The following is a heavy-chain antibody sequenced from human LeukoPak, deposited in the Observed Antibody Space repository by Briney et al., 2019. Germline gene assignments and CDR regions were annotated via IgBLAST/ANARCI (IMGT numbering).Heavy chain of an antibody. CDR3: AKDHWVVPNYFDY. Sequence: GGSLRLSCAASGFTFSSYAMHWVRQAPGKGLEWVAVISYDGSNKYYADSVKGRFTISRDNSKNTLYLQMNSLRAEDTAVYYCAKDHWVVPNYFDYWGQGTLVTVSS. J-gene: IGHJ4*02. CDR1: GFTFSSYA. V-gene: IGHV3-30*04. D-gene: IGHD2-2*01. CDR2: ISYDGSNK.